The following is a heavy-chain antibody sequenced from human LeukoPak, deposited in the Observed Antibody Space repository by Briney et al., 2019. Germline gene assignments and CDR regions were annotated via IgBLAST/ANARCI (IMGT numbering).Heavy chain of an antibody. V-gene: IGHV3-30*03. J-gene: IGHJ4*02. CDR1: GFTFSSYG. D-gene: IGHD3-10*01. CDR2: ISYDGSNK. Sequence: PGGSLRLSCAASGFTFSSYGMHWVRQAPGKGLEWVAVISYDGSNKYYADPVKGRFTISRDNSKSTLFLQMTVLRDEDTALYYCVRDPAPYYYGSGTFDSWGQGTQVTVSS. CDR3: VRDPAPYYYGSGTFDS.